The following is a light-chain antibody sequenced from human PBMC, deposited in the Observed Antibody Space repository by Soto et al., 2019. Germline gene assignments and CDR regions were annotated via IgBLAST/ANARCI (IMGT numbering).Light chain of an antibody. CDR1: QSVTSN. V-gene: IGKV3-15*01. Sequence: EIVLTQSPGTLSLSPGERATLSCRASQSVTSNYLAWYQQKPGQAPRILIFAASTRATGIPARFSGSGSGTEFTLTISSLQSEDFAVYYCQQYNNWPPITFGQGTRLEIK. CDR3: QQYNNWPPIT. CDR2: AAS. J-gene: IGKJ5*01.